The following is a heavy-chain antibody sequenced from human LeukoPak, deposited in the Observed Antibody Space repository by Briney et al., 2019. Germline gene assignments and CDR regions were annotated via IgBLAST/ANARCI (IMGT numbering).Heavy chain of an antibody. V-gene: IGHV3-43*01. CDR2: ISWGGGST. Sequence: GGSLKLSCAASGFTFDDYTMHWVGQAPGKGLEWVSLISWGGGSTYYADSVKGRFTISRDNSKNSLYLQMNSLRTEDTALYYCAKDISRRDGYNFDYWGQGTLVTVSS. CDR3: AKDISRRDGYNFDY. D-gene: IGHD5-24*01. J-gene: IGHJ4*02. CDR1: GFTFDDYT.